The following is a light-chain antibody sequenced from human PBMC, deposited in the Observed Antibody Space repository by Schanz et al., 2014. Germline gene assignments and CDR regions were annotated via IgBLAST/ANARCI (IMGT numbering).Light chain of an antibody. CDR2: DVN. CDR3: SSHTAITTAVV. CDR1: SSDIGGRAY. Sequence: QSVLTQPASVSGSPVQSITISCTGTSSDIGGRAYVSWYQQRPGKAPQLILYDVNSRPSGVSNRFSGSKSGNTASLTISGLQAEDEADYHCSSHTAITTAVVFGGGTKLTVL. V-gene: IGLV2-14*01. J-gene: IGLJ2*01.